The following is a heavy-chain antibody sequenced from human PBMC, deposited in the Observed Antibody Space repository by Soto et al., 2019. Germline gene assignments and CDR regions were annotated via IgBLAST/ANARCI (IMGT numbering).Heavy chain of an antibody. D-gene: IGHD4-17*01. CDR1: GGSVSSGSYY. V-gene: IGHV4-61*01. J-gene: IGHJ4*02. CDR3: ARVRGTTVNY. Sequence: QVQLQESGPGLVKPSETLSLTCTVSGGSVSSGSYYWSWIRQPPGKGLEWIGYIYYSESTNYNPSLKSRVTISVDTSKNQFSLKLSSVTAADTAVYYCARVRGTTVNYWGQGTLVTVSS. CDR2: IYYSEST.